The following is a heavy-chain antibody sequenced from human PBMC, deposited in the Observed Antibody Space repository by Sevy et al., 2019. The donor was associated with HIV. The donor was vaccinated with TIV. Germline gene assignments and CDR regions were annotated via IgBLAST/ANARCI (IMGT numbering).Heavy chain of an antibody. Sequence: GESLKISCAASGFTFTDYWMSWVRQTPGKGLEWVATIKQDESEKYYVDSVKGRFAISRDNGKNSVSLQMNGLRVEDTALYYCAREVGGFNWRPYYFDSWGQRTLVTVSS. CDR2: IKQDESEK. CDR3: AREVGGFNWRPYYFDS. CDR1: GFTFTDYW. J-gene: IGHJ4*02. D-gene: IGHD3-3*01. V-gene: IGHV3-7*01.